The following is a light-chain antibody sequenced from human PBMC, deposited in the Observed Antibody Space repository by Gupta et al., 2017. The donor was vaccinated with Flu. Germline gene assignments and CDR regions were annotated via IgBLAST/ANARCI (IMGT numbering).Light chain of an antibody. CDR1: QSIGNY. J-gene: IGKJ4*01. V-gene: IGKV1-39*01. CDR3: QQGYRTPLT. Sequence: DIQMTQSPSSLSASVGDRVTITCRASQSIGNYLNWYQQKPGKAPKLLMYAASTLQSGVPSRFSGGGSGTDFTLTVSDLQPEDFATYYCQQGYRTPLTFAGGTKVEIK. CDR2: AAS.